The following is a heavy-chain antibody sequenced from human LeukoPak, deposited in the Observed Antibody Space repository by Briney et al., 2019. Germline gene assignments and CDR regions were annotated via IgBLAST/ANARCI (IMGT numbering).Heavy chain of an antibody. CDR1: GGSISSSSYY. CDR3: ARGANWFDP. J-gene: IGHJ5*02. Sequence: TSETLSLTCTVSGGSISSSSYYWGWIRQPPGKGLEWIGSIYYSGSTYYNPSLKSRVTISVDTSKNQFSLKLSSVTAADTAVYYCARGANWFDPWGQGTLVTVSS. V-gene: IGHV4-39*07. CDR2: IYYSGST.